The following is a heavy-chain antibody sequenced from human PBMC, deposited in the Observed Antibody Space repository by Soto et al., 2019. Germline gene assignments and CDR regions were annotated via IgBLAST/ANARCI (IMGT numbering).Heavy chain of an antibody. CDR3: ARRSVPAASRAVYYYYGMDV. CDR2: ISAYNGNT. J-gene: IGHJ6*02. V-gene: IGHV1-18*01. CDR1: GYTFTSYG. D-gene: IGHD2-2*01. Sequence: ASVKVSCKASGYTFTSYGISWVRQAPGQGLEWMGWISAYNGNTNYAQKLQGRVTMTTDTSTSTAYMELRSLRSDDTAVYYCARRSVPAASRAVYYYYGMDVWGQGTTVTAP.